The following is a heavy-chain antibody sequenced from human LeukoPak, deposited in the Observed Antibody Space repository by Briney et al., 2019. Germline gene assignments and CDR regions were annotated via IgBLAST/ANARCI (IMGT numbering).Heavy chain of an antibody. Sequence: GGSLRLSCAASGFTFDDYAMHWVRQAPGKGLEWVSGISWNSGSIGYADSVKGRFTISRDNAKNSLYLQMNSLRAEDTALYYCAKGRYSSSWQAKYFQHWGQGTLVTVSS. V-gene: IGHV3-9*01. CDR3: AKGRYSSSWQAKYFQH. D-gene: IGHD6-13*01. CDR2: ISWNSGSI. J-gene: IGHJ1*01. CDR1: GFTFDDYA.